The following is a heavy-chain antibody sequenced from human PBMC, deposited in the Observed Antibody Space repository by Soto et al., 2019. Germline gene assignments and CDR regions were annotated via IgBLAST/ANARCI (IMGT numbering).Heavy chain of an antibody. V-gene: IGHV4-34*01. CDR1: GGSFSGYY. CDR3: ARTRLFSSSEPYYWYFDL. Sequence: SETLSLTCAVYGGSFSGYYWSWIRQPPGKGLEWIGEINHSGSTNYNPSLKSRVTISVDTSKNQFSLKLISVTAADTAVYYCARTRLFSSSEPYYWYFDLWGRGTLVTVSS. J-gene: IGHJ2*01. CDR2: INHSGST. D-gene: IGHD6-6*01.